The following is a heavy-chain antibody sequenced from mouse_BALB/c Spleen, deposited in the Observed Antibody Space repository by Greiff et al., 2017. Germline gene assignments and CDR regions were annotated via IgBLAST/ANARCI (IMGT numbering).Heavy chain of an antibody. J-gene: IGHJ4*01. CDR2: ISSGGST. D-gene: IGHD2-10*02. Sequence: EVKLVESGGGLVKPGGSLTLSCAASGFTFSSYAMSWVRQTPEKRLEWVASISSGGSTYYPDSVKGRFTITRENARNILYLQMSSLRSEDKAMYYCARDGVSIYALDYWGQGTSVTVSS. V-gene: IGHV5-6-5*01. CDR1: GFTFSSYA. CDR3: ARDGVSIYALDY.